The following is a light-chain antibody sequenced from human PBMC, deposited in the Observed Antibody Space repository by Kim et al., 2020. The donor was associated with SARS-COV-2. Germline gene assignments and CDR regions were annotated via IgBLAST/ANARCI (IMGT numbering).Light chain of an antibody. Sequence: GPPGQSVTLSCTGTSSDVGGYNYVSWYQQHPGKAPKLMIYEVSKRPSGVPDRFSGSKSGNTASLTVSGLQAEDEADYYCSSYAGKVFGTGTKGTVL. J-gene: IGLJ1*01. CDR1: SSDVGGYNY. CDR3: SSYAGKV. CDR2: EVS. V-gene: IGLV2-8*01.